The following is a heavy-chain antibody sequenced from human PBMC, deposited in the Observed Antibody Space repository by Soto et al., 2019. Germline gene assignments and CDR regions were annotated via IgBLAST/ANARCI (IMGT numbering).Heavy chain of an antibody. CDR1: GFTFSSYA. Sequence: GGSLRLSCAASGFTFSSYAMHWVRQAPGKGLEWVAVISYDGSNKYYADSVKGRFTISRDNSKNTLYLQMNSLRAEDTAVYYCARDGAAAGKPYYYYGMDVWGQGTTVTVSS. J-gene: IGHJ6*02. D-gene: IGHD6-13*01. CDR2: ISYDGSNK. V-gene: IGHV3-30-3*01. CDR3: ARDGAAAGKPYYYYGMDV.